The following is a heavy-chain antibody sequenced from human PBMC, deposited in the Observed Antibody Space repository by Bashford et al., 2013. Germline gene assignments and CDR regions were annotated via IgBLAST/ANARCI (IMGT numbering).Heavy chain of an antibody. CDR3: AREGRIAVAGPWERRGYFDY. Sequence: RQAPGKGLEWVSYISSSGSTIYYADSVKGRFTISRDNAKNSLYLQMNSLRAEDTAVYYCAREGRIAVAGPWERRGYFDYWGQGTLVTVSS. V-gene: IGHV3-11*01. D-gene: IGHD6-19*01. CDR2: ISSSGSTI. J-gene: IGHJ4*02.